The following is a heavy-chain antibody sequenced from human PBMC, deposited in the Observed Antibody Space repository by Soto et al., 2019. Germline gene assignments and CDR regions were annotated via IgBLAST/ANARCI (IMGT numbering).Heavy chain of an antibody. Sequence: QVQLQESGPGLVKPSQTLSLTCTFSGGSISSGGYYWSWIRQHPGKGLEWIGYIYYNGSTYYNPSLKRRVSISVDTSKNPFSLKVTSVIAADTAVYYCARESVTTIFNYYYYYGMDVWGKGTTVTVSS. CDR2: IYYNGST. CDR3: ARESVTTIFNYYYYYGMDV. CDR1: GGSISSGGYY. D-gene: IGHD3-3*01. V-gene: IGHV4-31*03. J-gene: IGHJ6*04.